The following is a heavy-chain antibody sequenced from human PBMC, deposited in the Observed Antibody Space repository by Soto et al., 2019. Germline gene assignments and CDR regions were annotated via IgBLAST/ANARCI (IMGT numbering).Heavy chain of an antibody. V-gene: IGHV3-21*01. D-gene: IGHD2-15*01. CDR1: GFTFSSYS. J-gene: IGHJ5*02. CDR2: ISSSSSYI. CDR3: ARGLVVAAKGNWFDP. Sequence: GGSLRLSCAASGFTFSSYSMNWVRQAPGKGLEWVSSISSSSSYIYYEDSVKGRFTISRDNAKNSLYLQMNSLRAEDTAVYYCARGLVVAAKGNWFDPWGQGTLVTVSS.